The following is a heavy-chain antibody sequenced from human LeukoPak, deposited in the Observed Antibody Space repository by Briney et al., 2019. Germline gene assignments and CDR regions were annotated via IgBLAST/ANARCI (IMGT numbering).Heavy chain of an antibody. CDR1: GYTLTELS. D-gene: IGHD3-22*01. CDR2: FDPEDGET. V-gene: IGHV1-24*01. Sequence: ASVKVSCKVSGYTLTELSMHWVRQAPGKGLEWMGDFDPEDGETIYAQKFQGRVTMTEDTSTDTAYMELSSLRSEDTAVYYCATENPTYYYDSSFDYWGQGTLVTVSS. CDR3: ATENPTYYYDSSFDY. J-gene: IGHJ4*02.